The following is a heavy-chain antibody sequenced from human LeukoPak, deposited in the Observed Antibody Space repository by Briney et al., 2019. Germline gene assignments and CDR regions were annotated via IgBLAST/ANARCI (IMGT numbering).Heavy chain of an antibody. CDR3: ARDFLRSEGCAFDI. J-gene: IGHJ3*02. CDR2: ISSSGSTI. V-gene: IGHV3-11*01. CDR1: GFTFSDYY. Sequence: GGSLRLSCAASGFTFSDYYMSWIRQAPGKGLEWVSYISSSGSTIYYADSVKGRFTISRDNAKNSLYLQMNSLRAEDTAVYYCARDFLRSEGCAFDIWGQGTMVTVSS.